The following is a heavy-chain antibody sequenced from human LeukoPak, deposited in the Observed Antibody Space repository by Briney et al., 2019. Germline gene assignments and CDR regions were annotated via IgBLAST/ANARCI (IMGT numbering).Heavy chain of an antibody. Sequence: ASVKVSCKASGYTFTSYYMHWVRQATGQGLEWMGWMNPNSGNTGYAQKFQGRVTMTRNTSISTAYMELSSLRSEDTAVYYCARGRGNSGDPVFDYWGQGTLVTVSS. J-gene: IGHJ4*02. D-gene: IGHD7-27*01. V-gene: IGHV1-8*02. CDR1: GYTFTSYY. CDR3: ARGRGNSGDPVFDY. CDR2: MNPNSGNT.